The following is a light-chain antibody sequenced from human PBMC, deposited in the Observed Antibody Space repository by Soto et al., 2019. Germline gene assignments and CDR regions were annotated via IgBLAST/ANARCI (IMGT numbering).Light chain of an antibody. V-gene: IGKV1-39*01. CDR2: AAS. J-gene: IGKJ1*01. CDR3: QQSFGTTWT. CDR1: QSISNH. Sequence: DIQMTQSPSSLSASVEDRVIITCRASQSISNHLNWYQQKPGKAPKLLIYAASSLQSGVPSRFSGSGSGTDFTLTISSLQPEDFATYYCQQSFGTTWTFGRGTKVDIK.